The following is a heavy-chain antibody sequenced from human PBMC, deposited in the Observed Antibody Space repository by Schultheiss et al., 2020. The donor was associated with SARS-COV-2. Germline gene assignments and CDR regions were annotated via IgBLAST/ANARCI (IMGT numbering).Heavy chain of an antibody. CDR3: ARESGP. D-gene: IGHD1-14*01. CDR2: INSYSSNI. CDR1: GFTFSSYS. V-gene: IGHV3-48*02. J-gene: IGHJ5*02. Sequence: GGSLRLSCAASGFTFSSYSMNWVRQAPGKGLEWISYINSYSSNILYADSVKGRFTISRDNAKNSLYLQMNSLRDEDTAVYYCARESGPWGQGTLVTVSS.